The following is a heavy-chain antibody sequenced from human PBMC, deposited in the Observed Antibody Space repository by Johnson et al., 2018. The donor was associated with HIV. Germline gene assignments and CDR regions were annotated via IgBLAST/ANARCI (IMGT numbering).Heavy chain of an antibody. V-gene: IGHV3-15*01. Sequence: VHLVESGGGLVQPGGSLRLSCAASGFTFSNAWMSWVRQAPGKGLEWVGRIKSKTDGGTTDYAEPVKGRFTISRDDSKNTLYLQMNSLKTEDTAVYYCTTDVLGVDAFDIWGQGTMVTVSS. J-gene: IGHJ3*02. CDR2: IKSKTDGGTT. D-gene: IGHD4/OR15-4a*01. CDR1: GFTFSNAW. CDR3: TTDVLGVDAFDI.